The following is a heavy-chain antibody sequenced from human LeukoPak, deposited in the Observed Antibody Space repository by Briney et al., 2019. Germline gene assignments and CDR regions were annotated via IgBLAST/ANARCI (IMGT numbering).Heavy chain of an antibody. CDR3: AKARWSGTNWFDP. J-gene: IGHJ5*02. CDR1: GFTFSSYG. V-gene: IGHV3-30*02. Sequence: GGSLRLSCAASGFTFSSYGMHWVRQAPGKGLEWVAFIRDDGSNKYYADSVKGRFTISRDNSKNTLYLQMNSLRAEDTAVYYCAKARWSGTNWFDPWGQGTLVTVSS. CDR2: IRDDGSNK. D-gene: IGHD3-3*01.